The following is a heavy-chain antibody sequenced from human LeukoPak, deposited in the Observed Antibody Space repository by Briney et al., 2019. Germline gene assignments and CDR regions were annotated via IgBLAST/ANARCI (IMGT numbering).Heavy chain of an antibody. D-gene: IGHD1-26*01. J-gene: IGHJ4*02. CDR1: GYTFTGYY. CDR2: INPNSGGT. Sequence: ASVKVSCKASGYTFTGYYMHWVRQAPGQGLEWMGWINPNSGGTKYAQKFQGRVTMTRDTSISTAYMELSRLRSDDTAVYYCVRGGGASGFDYWGQGTLVTVSS. CDR3: VRGGGASGFDY. V-gene: IGHV1-2*02.